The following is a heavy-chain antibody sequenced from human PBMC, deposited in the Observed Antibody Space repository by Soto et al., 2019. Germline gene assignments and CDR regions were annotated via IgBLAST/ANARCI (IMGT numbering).Heavy chain of an antibody. V-gene: IGHV1-24*01. D-gene: IGHD6-13*01. CDR3: ATDLFLAAPGPASAFDI. CDR1: GYTLTELS. Sequence: ASVKVSCKVSGYTLTELSMHWVRQAPGKGLEWMGGFDPEDGETIYAQKFQGRVTMTEDTSTDTAYMELSSLRSEDTAVYYCATDLFLAAPGPASAFDIWGQGTMVTVSS. CDR2: FDPEDGET. J-gene: IGHJ3*02.